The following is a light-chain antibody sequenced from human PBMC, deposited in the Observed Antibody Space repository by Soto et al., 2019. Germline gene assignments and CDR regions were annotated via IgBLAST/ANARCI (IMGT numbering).Light chain of an antibody. V-gene: IGKV1-5*01. CDR2: ATS. Sequence: GDRVPITWRASQSISSWLAWYQQTPGKAPKLLIYATSTLQSGVPARFSGSGSGTNFTLTISSLRPEDFATYYCQQLNTYPITFGQGTRLEIK. CDR1: QSISSW. CDR3: QQLNTYPIT. J-gene: IGKJ5*01.